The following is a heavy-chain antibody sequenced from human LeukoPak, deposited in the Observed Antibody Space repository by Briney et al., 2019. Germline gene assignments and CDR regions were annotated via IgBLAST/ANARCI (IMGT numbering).Heavy chain of an antibody. CDR1: GGSISSSSYY. V-gene: IGHV4-61*05. D-gene: IGHD2-15*01. CDR2: IYYSGST. CDR3: ARVSRGRSGPYNWFDP. Sequence: SSETLSLTCTVSGGSISSSSYYWGWIRQPPGKGLEWIGYIYYSGSTNYNPSLKSRVTISVDTSKNQFSLKLSSVTAADTAVYYCARVSRGRSGPYNWFDPWGQGTLVTVSS. J-gene: IGHJ5*02.